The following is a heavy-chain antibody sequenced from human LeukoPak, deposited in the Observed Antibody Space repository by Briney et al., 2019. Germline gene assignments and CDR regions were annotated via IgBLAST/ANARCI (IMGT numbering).Heavy chain of an antibody. J-gene: IGHJ4*02. CDR3: AREIAVAGTGVDY. CDR1: GFTFSSYA. CDR2: ISYDGSNK. D-gene: IGHD6-19*01. Sequence: GRSLRLSCAASGFTFSSYAMHWVRQAPGKGLEWVAVISYDGSNKYYADSVKGRFTISRDNSKNTLYLQMNSLRAEDTAVYYCAREIAVAGTGVDYWGQGTLVTVSS. V-gene: IGHV3-30-3*01.